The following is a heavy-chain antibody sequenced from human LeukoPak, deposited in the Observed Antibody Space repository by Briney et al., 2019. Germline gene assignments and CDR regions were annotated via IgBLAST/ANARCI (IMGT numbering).Heavy chain of an antibody. Sequence: EASVKVSCKASGGTFSSYAISWVRQAPGQGLEWMGGIIPIFGTANYAQKFQGRVTITADESTSTAYMELSSLRSEDTAVYYCARSTTGPSSSNWFDPWGQGTTVTVSS. J-gene: IGHJ5*01. CDR3: ARSTTGPSSSNWFDP. CDR1: GGTFSSYA. D-gene: IGHD4-17*01. V-gene: IGHV1-69*13. CDR2: IIPIFGTA.